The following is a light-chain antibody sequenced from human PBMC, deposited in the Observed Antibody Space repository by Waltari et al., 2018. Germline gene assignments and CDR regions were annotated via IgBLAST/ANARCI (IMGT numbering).Light chain of an antibody. J-gene: IGKJ2*01. CDR2: GAS. CDR1: QSIAGD. V-gene: IGKV3-15*01. Sequence: EVLMTQSPPTLSVSPGERATLSRRASQSIAGDLAWYQQKPSQAPRLLIYGASTRATDVPDRFSGSGSGTEFTLTIRSLQSEDFAVYYCQQYNNWRTFGQGTKLEIK. CDR3: QQYNNWRT.